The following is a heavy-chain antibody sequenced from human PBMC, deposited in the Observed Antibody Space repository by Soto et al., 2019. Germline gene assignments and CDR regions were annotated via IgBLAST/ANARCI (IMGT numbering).Heavy chain of an antibody. V-gene: IGHV3-48*03. D-gene: IGHD3-10*01. Sequence: HPGGSLRLSCAAYGFTFSSYAMSWVRQAPGKGLEWVSYISSSGSTIYYADSVKGRFTISRDNAKNSLFLQMNSLRAEDTAVYYCARLRKETWFGESHGMDVWGQGTTVTVSS. CDR2: ISSSGSTI. CDR3: ARLRKETWFGESHGMDV. CDR1: GFTFSSYA. J-gene: IGHJ6*02.